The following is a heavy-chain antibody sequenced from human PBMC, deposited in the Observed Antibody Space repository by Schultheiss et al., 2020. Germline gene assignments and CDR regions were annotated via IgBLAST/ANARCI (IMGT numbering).Heavy chain of an antibody. Sequence: GGSLRLSCAASGFTFSSYGMHWVRQAPGKGLEWVAVIWYDGSNKYYADSVKGRFTISRDNSKNMLYLQMNSLRAEDTAVYYCAKEVPFKWELLFDYWGQGTLVTVSS. J-gene: IGHJ4*02. CDR2: IWYDGSNK. CDR3: AKEVPFKWELLFDY. CDR1: GFTFSSYG. D-gene: IGHD1-26*01. V-gene: IGHV3-33*06.